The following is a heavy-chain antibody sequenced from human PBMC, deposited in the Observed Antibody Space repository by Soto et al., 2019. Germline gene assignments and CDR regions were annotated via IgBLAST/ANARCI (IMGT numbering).Heavy chain of an antibody. J-gene: IGHJ6*02. D-gene: IGHD1-20*01. Sequence: PSETLSLICTVSGDSLSGYYWSWIRQTPGKRLEWIGYFYSSGSPHHNPSLKSRVTISEDRSKNRFYLKLSSVTAADTAVYYCARYKSNYYYGMDVWGQGTTDTVSS. CDR3: ARYKSNYYYGMDV. CDR2: FYSSGSP. V-gene: IGHV4-59*01. CDR1: GDSLSGYY.